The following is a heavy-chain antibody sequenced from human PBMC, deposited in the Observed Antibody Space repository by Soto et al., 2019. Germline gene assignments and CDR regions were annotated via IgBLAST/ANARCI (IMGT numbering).Heavy chain of an antibody. CDR3: ARGLYDSSGCYFDY. Sequence: SETLSLTCTVSGGFISSYYWTWIRQPPGKGLEWIGFIYYSGSTNYNPSLKSRVTISIDTSKNHFSLKLSSVTTADTAVYYCARGLYDSSGCYFDYWGQGTLVTVSS. CDR2: IYYSGST. D-gene: IGHD3-22*01. CDR1: GGFISSYY. V-gene: IGHV4-59*01. J-gene: IGHJ4*02.